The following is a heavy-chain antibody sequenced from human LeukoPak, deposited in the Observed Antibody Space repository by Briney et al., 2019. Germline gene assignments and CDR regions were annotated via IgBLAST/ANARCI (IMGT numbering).Heavy chain of an antibody. D-gene: IGHD5-12*01. CDR2: IYYSGNT. Sequence: SETLSLTCTVSGGSISTGPYYWGWIRQPPGKGLEWIGSIYYSGNTYYNPSLKSRVTISVDTPKNQFSLKLSSVTAADTAVYYCARDGYSGSDALWGQGTLDTVSS. CDR3: ARDGYSGSDAL. J-gene: IGHJ4*02. CDR1: GGSISTGPYY. V-gene: IGHV4-39*07.